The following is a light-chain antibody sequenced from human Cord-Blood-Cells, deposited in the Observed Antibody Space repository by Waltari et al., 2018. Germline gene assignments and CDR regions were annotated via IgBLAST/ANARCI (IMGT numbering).Light chain of an antibody. CDR3: RQSYSTPWT. CDR2: AAS. Sequence: DIQMTQSPSSLSVSVGDRVTITCRASQSNSSYLNWYQQKPGKAPKLLIYAASSLQSGVPSRFSGSGSGTDFTLTISSLQPEDFATYYCRQSYSTPWTFGQGTKVEIK. V-gene: IGKV1-39*01. J-gene: IGKJ1*01. CDR1: QSNSSY.